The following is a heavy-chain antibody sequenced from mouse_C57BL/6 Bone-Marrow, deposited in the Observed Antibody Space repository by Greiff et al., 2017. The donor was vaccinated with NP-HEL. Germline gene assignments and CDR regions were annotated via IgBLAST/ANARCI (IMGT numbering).Heavy chain of an antibody. Sequence: ESGPELVKPGASVKISCKASGYAFSSSWMNWVKQRPGKGLEWIGLIYPGDGDTNYNGKFKGKATLTADKSSSTAYMQLSSLTSEDSAVYFCARGKGYLFAYWGQGTLVTVSA. D-gene: IGHD2-2*01. J-gene: IGHJ3*01. V-gene: IGHV1-82*01. CDR3: ARGKGYLFAY. CDR2: IYPGDGDT. CDR1: GYAFSSSW.